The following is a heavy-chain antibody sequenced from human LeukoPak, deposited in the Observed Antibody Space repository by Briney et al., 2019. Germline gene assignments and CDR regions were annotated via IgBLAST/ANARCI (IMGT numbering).Heavy chain of an antibody. CDR2: ISYDGSNK. Sequence: GGSLRLSCAASGFTFSSYAMSWVRQAPGKGLEWVAVISYDGSNKYYADSVKGRFTISRDNSKNTLYLQMNSLRAEDTAVYYCARDQEGVQPFDYWGQGTLVTVSS. V-gene: IGHV3-30-3*01. CDR1: GFTFSSYA. J-gene: IGHJ4*02. D-gene: IGHD6-13*01. CDR3: ARDQEGVQPFDY.